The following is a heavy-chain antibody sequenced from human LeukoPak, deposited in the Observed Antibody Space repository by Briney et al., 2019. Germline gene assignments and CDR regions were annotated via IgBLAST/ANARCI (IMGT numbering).Heavy chain of an antibody. V-gene: IGHV1-69*01. CDR3: ARVTHTELSTWFDP. D-gene: IGHD5-18*01. J-gene: IGHJ5*02. CDR1: GGTFNNYA. CDR2: IIPIFGSS. Sequence: ASVKVSCRASGGTFNNYAINWVRQAPGQGPEWMGGIIPIFGSSNYAQKFQGRVTITADESTTTAYMELSSLRSEDTAVYYCARVTHTELSTWFDPWGQGTLVTVSS.